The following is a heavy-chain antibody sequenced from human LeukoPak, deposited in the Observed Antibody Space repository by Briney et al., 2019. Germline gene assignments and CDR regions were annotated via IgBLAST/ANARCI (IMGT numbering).Heavy chain of an antibody. J-gene: IGHJ4*02. CDR1: GFTFSDYS. Sequence: GGSLRLSCAASGFTFSDYSMNWVREAPGKGLEGVSNIRSSGSGIYYADSVKGRFNISRDNAKNSLYLQMNSLRAEDTAFYYCARDLNWGFDYWGQGALVSVSS. V-gene: IGHV3-48*04. CDR3: ARDLNWGFDY. D-gene: IGHD7-27*01. CDR2: IRSSGSGI.